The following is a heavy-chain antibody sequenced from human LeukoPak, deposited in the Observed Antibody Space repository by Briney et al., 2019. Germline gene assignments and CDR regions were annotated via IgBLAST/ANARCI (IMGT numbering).Heavy chain of an antibody. J-gene: IGHJ4*02. Sequence: PSETLSLTCTVSGGSISSYYWSWIRQPPGKGLEWIGYIYYSGSTNYNPSLKSRVTISVDTSKNQFSLKLSSVTAADTAVYYCARGGGGASIAARPTDYWGQGTLVTVSS. CDR2: IYYSGST. CDR3: ARGGGGASIAARPTDY. V-gene: IGHV4-59*01. D-gene: IGHD6-6*01. CDR1: GGSISSYY.